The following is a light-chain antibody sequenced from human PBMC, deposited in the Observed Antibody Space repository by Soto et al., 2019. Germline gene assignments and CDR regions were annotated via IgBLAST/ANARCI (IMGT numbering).Light chain of an antibody. Sequence: QSVLTQPPSVSGAPGQRVTISCTGSTSNIGASYDVHWYQQFPGAAPKLLIYRDTQRPSGIPNRFSGSKSGTSASLPIFGLQPADEADYYCQAYDNSLNGYVFGTGTKVTVL. CDR1: TSNIGASYD. CDR2: RDT. J-gene: IGLJ1*01. CDR3: QAYDNSLNGYV. V-gene: IGLV1-40*01.